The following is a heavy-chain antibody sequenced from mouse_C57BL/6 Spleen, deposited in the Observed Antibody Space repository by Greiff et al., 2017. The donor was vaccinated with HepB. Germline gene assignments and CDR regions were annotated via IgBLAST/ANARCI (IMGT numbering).Heavy chain of an antibody. V-gene: IGHV1-80*01. D-gene: IGHD3-1*01. Sequence: VQLQQSGAELVKPGASVKISCKASGYAFSSYWMNWVKQRPGKGLEWIGQIYPGDGDTNYNGKFKGKATLTADKSSSTAYMQLSSLPSEDSAVYFGARGGYEGYFDVWGTGTTVTVSS. J-gene: IGHJ1*03. CDR1: GYAFSSYW. CDR2: IYPGDGDT. CDR3: ARGGYEGYFDV.